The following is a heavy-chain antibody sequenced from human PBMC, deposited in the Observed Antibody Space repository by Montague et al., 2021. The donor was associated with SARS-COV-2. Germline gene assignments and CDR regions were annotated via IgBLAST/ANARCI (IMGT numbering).Heavy chain of an antibody. V-gene: IGHV1-2*02. J-gene: IGHJ1*01. CDR1: GYTLTVFY. D-gene: IGHD3-16*01. Sequence: SVKVSCKASGYTLTVFYMHWVRQTPGQGPEWMAWINPNSGGTIYAQKXXGRVTLTRDSTISTVYMELSSLRSDDTALYYCVRGGLLAGGHINQPPFQHWGQGTLLSVSS. CDR3: VRGGLLAGGHINQPPFQH. CDR2: INPNSGGT.